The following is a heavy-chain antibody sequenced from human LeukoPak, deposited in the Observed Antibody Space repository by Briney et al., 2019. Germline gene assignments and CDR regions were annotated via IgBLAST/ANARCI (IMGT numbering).Heavy chain of an antibody. CDR1: GYTFTSYY. CDR3: ARGESGGYDYPSYYFDY. V-gene: IGHV1-46*01. CDR2: INPSGGST. J-gene: IGHJ4*02. Sequence: ALVKVSCKASGYTFTSYYMHWVRQAPGQGLEWMGIINPSGGSTSYAQKFQGRVAMTRDMSTSTVYMELSSLRSEDTAVYYCARGESGGYDYPSYYFDYWGQGTLVTVSS. D-gene: IGHD5-12*01.